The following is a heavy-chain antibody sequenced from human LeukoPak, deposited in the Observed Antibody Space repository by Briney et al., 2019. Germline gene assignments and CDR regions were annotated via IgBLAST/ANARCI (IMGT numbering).Heavy chain of an antibody. CDR1: GFTFSSYA. V-gene: IGHV3-30-3*01. J-gene: IGHJ4*02. CDR3: AREDVRVGLVGGPDY. Sequence: GGSLRLSCAASGFTFSSYAMHWVRQAPGKGLEWVAVVSFDGGSKYYADSVKGRFTISRDNSNNTMYLMMSSLRAEDTALYYCAREDVRVGLVGGPDYWRQGTLVTVSS. CDR2: VSFDGGSK. D-gene: IGHD3-10*01.